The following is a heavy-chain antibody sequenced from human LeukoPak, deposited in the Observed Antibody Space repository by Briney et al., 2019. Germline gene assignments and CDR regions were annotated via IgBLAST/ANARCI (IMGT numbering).Heavy chain of an antibody. D-gene: IGHD2-21*02. CDR1: GGSINGYS. J-gene: IGHJ4*02. V-gene: IGHV4-59*01. Sequence: KPSETLSLTCTVSGGSINGYSWTWIRQPPGKGLEWIGYMYYSGSTNYNPSLKSRVTISVDTSKNQFSLKLRPVTAADTAVYYCARAGQCGGDCYPLDYWGQGTLVTVSS. CDR2: MYYSGST. CDR3: ARAGQCGGDCYPLDY.